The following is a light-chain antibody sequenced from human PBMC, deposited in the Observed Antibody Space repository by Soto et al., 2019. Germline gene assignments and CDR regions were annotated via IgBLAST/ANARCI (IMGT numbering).Light chain of an antibody. J-gene: IGLJ1*01. Sequence: QSVLTQPPSVSGAPGQSATISCTGSSANIGAGYDVHWYQQLPGTAPKLLIYGNSNRPSGVPDRFSGSKSGTSASLDITGIQADDGAAYYWQSNANGLSREDVFGTGKKVTV. CDR3: QSNANGLSREDV. V-gene: IGLV1-40*01. CDR2: GNS. CDR1: SANIGAGYD.